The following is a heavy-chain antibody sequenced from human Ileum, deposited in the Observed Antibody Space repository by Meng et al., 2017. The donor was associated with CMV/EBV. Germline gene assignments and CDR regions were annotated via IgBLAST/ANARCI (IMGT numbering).Heavy chain of an antibody. CDR2: IKSKTDGGTT. CDR1: W. CDR3: TTDPRRAGYSSGWYYFDY. V-gene: IGHV3-15*01. Sequence: WMSWVRRAPGQGLEWVGRIKSKTDGGTTDYAAPVKGRFTISRDDSKNTLYLQMNSLKTEATAVYYCTTDPRRAGYSSGWYYFDYWGQGTLVTVSS. D-gene: IGHD6-19*01. J-gene: IGHJ4*02.